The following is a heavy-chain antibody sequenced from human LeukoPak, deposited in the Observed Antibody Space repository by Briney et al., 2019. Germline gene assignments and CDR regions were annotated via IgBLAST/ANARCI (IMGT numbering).Heavy chain of an antibody. Sequence: PGGSLRLSCAASGFTVSSNYMSWVRQAPGKGLEWVSVIYSGGSTYYADSVKGRFTISRDNSKNTLYLQMNSLRAEDTAVYYCARAHALGSDAFDIWGQGTMVTVSS. CDR3: ARAHALGSDAFDI. D-gene: IGHD7-27*01. J-gene: IGHJ3*02. CDR1: GFTVSSNY. V-gene: IGHV3-53*05. CDR2: IYSGGST.